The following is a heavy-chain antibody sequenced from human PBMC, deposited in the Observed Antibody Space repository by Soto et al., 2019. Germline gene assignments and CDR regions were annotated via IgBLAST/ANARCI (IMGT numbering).Heavy chain of an antibody. Sequence: PGGSLRLSCAASGLTFSKYWVHWVRQAPGKGPVWVARISGVGSSTDYADSVKGRFTVSRDNAKNTVYLQMSSLRAEDTAVYYCATLIPPEAPWGQGTLVTASS. CDR2: ISGVGSST. J-gene: IGHJ5*02. V-gene: IGHV3-74*01. CDR1: GLTFSKYW. D-gene: IGHD2-2*02. CDR3: ATLIPPEAP.